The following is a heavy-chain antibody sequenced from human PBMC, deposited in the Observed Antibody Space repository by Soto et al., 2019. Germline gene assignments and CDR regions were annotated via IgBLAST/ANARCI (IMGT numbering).Heavy chain of an antibody. CDR2: ISSSGSTV. D-gene: IGHD5-12*01. CDR1: IFTCSTYE. J-gene: IGHJ4*02. Sequence: PWWSLRLSCSASIFTCSTYEMHWCRQAPGKGLEWVSYISSSGSTVYYADSVKGRFTISRDNTRNSLYLQMNSLRDEDTALYYCVRYCGTTLCNGVATRTFDYWGQGTLVTVSS. CDR3: VRYCGTTLCNGVATRTFDY. V-gene: IGHV3-48*03.